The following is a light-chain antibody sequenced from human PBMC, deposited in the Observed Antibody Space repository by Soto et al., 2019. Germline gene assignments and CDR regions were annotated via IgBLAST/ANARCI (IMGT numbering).Light chain of an antibody. CDR2: DVS. Sequence: SVLTQPRSVSGPPGQTVTISCTGTSSVVGGYHYVSWYEQHPVKAHKLMIYDVSKRPSGVPDHFSGSKSGNTSSLTISGLQAEDEVDYCCCSDAGSYTLYVFGTWTKVTVL. CDR3: CSDAGSYTLYV. CDR1: SSVVGGYHY. J-gene: IGLJ1*01. V-gene: IGLV2-11*01.